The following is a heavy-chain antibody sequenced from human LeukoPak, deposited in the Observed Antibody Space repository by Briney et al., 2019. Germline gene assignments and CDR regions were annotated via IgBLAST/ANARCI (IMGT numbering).Heavy chain of an antibody. D-gene: IGHD3-10*01. CDR3: ARAPMVRGVIVWFDP. Sequence: ASVKVSCKASGYTFTGYYMHWVRQAPGQGLEWMGWINPNSGGTNYAQKFQGRVTMTRDTSISTAYMELSRLRSDDTAVYYCARAPMVRGVIVWFDPWGQGTLATVSS. V-gene: IGHV1-2*02. CDR1: GYTFTGYY. J-gene: IGHJ5*02. CDR2: INPNSGGT.